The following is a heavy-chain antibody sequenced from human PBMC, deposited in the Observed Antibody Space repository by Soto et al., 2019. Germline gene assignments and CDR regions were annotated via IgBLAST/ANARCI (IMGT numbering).Heavy chain of an antibody. J-gene: IGHJ4*02. CDR3: ARGLRNSGSYYSGTPYYFDY. CDR2: INHSGST. Sequence: SETLSLTCAVYGGSFSGYYWSWIRQPPGKGLEWIGEINHSGSTNYNPSLKSRVTISVDTSKNQLSLKLSSVTAADTAVYYCARGLRNSGSYYSGTPYYFDYWGQGTLVTVSS. D-gene: IGHD1-26*01. CDR1: GGSFSGYY. V-gene: IGHV4-34*01.